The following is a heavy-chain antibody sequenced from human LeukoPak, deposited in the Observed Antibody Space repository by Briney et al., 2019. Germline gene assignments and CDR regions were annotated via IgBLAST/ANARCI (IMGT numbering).Heavy chain of an antibody. CDR1: GFTVSSNY. CDR2: IYSGGST. J-gene: IGHJ4*02. Sequence: GGSLRLSCAASGFTVSSNYMSWVRQAPGKGLEWVSVIYSGGSTYYADSVKGRFTISRDNSKNTLYLQMNSLRAEDTAVYYCARGEVAVAGTGGLDYWGQGTLVTVSS. D-gene: IGHD6-19*01. V-gene: IGHV3-66*01. CDR3: ARGEVAVAGTGGLDY.